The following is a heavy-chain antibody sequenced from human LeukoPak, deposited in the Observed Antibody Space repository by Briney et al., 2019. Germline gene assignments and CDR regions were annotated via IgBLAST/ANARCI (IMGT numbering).Heavy chain of an antibody. V-gene: IGHV3-74*01. CDR1: GFTFSSYW. D-gene: IGHD3-3*01. CDR3: ARADYDFWSGSRGDYFDY. J-gene: IGHJ4*02. Sequence: GGSLRLSCAASGFTFSSYWMHWVRQAPGKGLVWVSRINSDGSSTSYADSVKGRLTISRDNAKNTLYLQMNSLRAEDTAVYYCARADYDFWSGSRGDYFDYWGQGTLVTVSS. CDR2: INSDGSST.